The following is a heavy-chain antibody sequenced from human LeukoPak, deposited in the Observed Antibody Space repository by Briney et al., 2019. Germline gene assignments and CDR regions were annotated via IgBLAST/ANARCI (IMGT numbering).Heavy chain of an antibody. Sequence: MASETLSLTCAVYGGSFSGYYWSWIRQPPGKGLEWIGEINHSGSTNYNPSLKSRVTISVDTSKNQFSLKLSSVTAADTAVYYCTKATQWLAFDYWGRGTLVTVSS. CDR2: INHSGST. V-gene: IGHV4-34*01. CDR3: TKATQWLAFDY. D-gene: IGHD6-19*01. CDR1: GGSFSGYY. J-gene: IGHJ4*02.